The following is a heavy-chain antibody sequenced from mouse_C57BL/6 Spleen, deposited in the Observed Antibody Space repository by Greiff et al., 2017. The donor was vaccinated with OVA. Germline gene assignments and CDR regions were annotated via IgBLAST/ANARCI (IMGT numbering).Heavy chain of an antibody. Sequence: EVKLEESGPGLVKPSQSLSLTCSVTGYSITSGYYWNWIRQFPGNKLEWMGYISYDGSNNYNPSLKNRISITRDTSKNQFFLKLNSVTTEDTATYYCACDSNYEFDYWGQGTTLTVSS. J-gene: IGHJ2*01. CDR3: ACDSNYEFDY. V-gene: IGHV3-6*01. D-gene: IGHD2-5*01. CDR2: ISYDGSN. CDR1: GYSITSGYY.